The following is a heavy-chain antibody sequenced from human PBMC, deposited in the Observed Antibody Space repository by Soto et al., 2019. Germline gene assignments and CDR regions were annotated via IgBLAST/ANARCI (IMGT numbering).Heavy chain of an antibody. V-gene: IGHV3-33*01. CDR2: IWYDGSNK. D-gene: IGHD4-17*01. Sequence: QVQLVESGGGVVQPGRSLRLSCAASGFTFSSYGMHWVRQAPGKGLAWVAVIWYDGSNKYYADSVKGRFTISRDNSKNTLYLQMNSLRAEDTAVYYCARDGGVTTWDYWGQGTLVTVSS. CDR1: GFTFSSYG. CDR3: ARDGGVTTWDY. J-gene: IGHJ4*02.